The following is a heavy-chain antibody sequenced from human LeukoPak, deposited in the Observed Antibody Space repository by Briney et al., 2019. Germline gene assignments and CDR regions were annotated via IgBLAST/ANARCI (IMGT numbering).Heavy chain of an antibody. CDR2: IYWDNDK. Sequence: SGPTLVKPTQTLTLTCTFSGFSLSTSGVGVSWIRQSPGKALESLAIIYWDNDKRYNPFLKSRLTITKDTSKNQVVLAMTNMDPVDTATYYCAHRQYLMTMWDVGAFDIWGQGTMVTVSS. D-gene: IGHD4/OR15-4a*01. CDR1: GFSLSTSGVG. CDR3: AHRQYLMTMWDVGAFDI. V-gene: IGHV2-5*02. J-gene: IGHJ3*02.